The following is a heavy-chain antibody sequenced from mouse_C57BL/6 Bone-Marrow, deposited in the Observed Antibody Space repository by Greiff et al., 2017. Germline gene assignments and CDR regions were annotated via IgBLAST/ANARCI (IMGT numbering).Heavy chain of an antibody. J-gene: IGHJ2*01. Sequence: QVQLKQPGAELVRPGPSLKLSCTASGYTFTSYWMHWVNQRPGQGLEWIAAIGPSASYTNYKQKVKGKATVAVDTSSSTAYMQLSGLTAEDSAVYYCARGKDYSNYIDYWGQGTTLTVSS. CDR2: IGPSASYT. V-gene: IGHV1-59*01. D-gene: IGHD2-5*01. CDR3: ARGKDYSNYIDY. CDR1: GYTFTSYW.